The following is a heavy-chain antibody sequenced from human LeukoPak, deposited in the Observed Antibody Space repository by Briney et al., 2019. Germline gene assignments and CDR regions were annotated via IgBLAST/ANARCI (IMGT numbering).Heavy chain of an antibody. Sequence: PGGSLRLSCAACGFTFSSYEMNWARQAPGKGLEWVSYISSSGSTIYYADSWKGRFTISRDNHKNSLYLQMNSLGAEDTAVYYCARQYSSSFYYGMDVWGQGTTVTVSS. CDR2: ISSSGSTI. CDR3: ARQYSSSFYYGMDV. CDR1: GFTFSSYE. D-gene: IGHD6-13*01. J-gene: IGHJ6*02. V-gene: IGHV3-48*03.